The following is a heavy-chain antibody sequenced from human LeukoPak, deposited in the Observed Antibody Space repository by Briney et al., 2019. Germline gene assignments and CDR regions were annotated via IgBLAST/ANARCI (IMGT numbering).Heavy chain of an antibody. J-gene: IGHJ4*02. V-gene: IGHV3-23*01. D-gene: IGHD2-21*01. Sequence: GGSLRLSCAASGFTFSSYTMNWVRQAPGKGLEWVSAISVSGASTYYADSVKGRFTISRDNSKNTLYQQMNSLRAEDTAVYYCAKSGVIVVPHSWGQGTLVTVSS. CDR2: ISVSGAST. CDR1: GFTFSSYT. CDR3: AKSGVIVVPHS.